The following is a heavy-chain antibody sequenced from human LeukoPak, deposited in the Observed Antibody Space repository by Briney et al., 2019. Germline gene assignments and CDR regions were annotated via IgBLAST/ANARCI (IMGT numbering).Heavy chain of an antibody. J-gene: IGHJ4*02. CDR2: ISASPSSSTI. Sequence: GGSLRLSCAVSGFTFNSYSMNWVRQAPGKGLEWVSYISASPSSSTIYYADSVKGRFTISRDNAKNSLYLQMNSLRAEDTAVYYCARETYYGSGSYSDFALDYWGQGTLVTVSS. CDR3: ARETYYGSGSYSDFALDY. CDR1: GFTFNSYS. V-gene: IGHV3-48*01. D-gene: IGHD3-10*01.